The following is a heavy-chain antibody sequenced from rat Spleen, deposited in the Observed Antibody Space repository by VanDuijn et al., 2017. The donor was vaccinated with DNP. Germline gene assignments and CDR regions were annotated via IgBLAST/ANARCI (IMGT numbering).Heavy chain of an antibody. CDR1: GFTFINYG. J-gene: IGHJ1*01. D-gene: IGHD1-11*01. CDR3: ARHYGGYSYYWYFDF. CDR2: ITAGGEYT. Sequence: EVQLVESGGGLVQPGRSLILSCAASGFTFINYGLAWVRQVPGKGLEWVASITAGGEYTYYGDSVKGRFTISRDNAKNTLYLQMNSLRSEDTATYYCARHYGGYSYYWYFDFWGPGTMVTVSS. V-gene: IGHV5S13*01.